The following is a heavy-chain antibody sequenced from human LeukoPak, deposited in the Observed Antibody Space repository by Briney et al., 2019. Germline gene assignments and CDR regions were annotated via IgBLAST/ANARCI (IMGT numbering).Heavy chain of an antibody. CDR2: IYYSGST. D-gene: IGHD3-3*01. CDR1: GGSISSGGYY. V-gene: IGHV4-31*03. J-gene: IGHJ4*02. Sequence: PSETLSLTCTVSGGSISSGGYYWSWIRQHPGKGLEWIGYIYYSGSTYYNPSLKSRVTISVDTSKNQFSLKLSSVTAADTAVYYCARGRGGGLGIFGVVTQYYFDYWGQGTLVTVSS. CDR3: ARGRGGGLGIFGVVTQYYFDY.